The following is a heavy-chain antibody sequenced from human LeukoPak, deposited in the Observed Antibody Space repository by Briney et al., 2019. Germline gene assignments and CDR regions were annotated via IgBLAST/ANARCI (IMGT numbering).Heavy chain of an antibody. J-gene: IGHJ4*02. CDR1: GFTFTSYT. CDR2: ISYDGSNK. CDR3: AREDRSTHYYYFDY. D-gene: IGHD2-15*01. V-gene: IGHV3-30*04. Sequence: GGSLRLSCAASGFTFTSYTMNWVRQAPGKGLEWVAVISYDGSNKYYADSVKGRFTISRDNSKNTLYLQMNSLRAEDTAVYYCAREDRSTHYYYFDYWGQGTLVTVSS.